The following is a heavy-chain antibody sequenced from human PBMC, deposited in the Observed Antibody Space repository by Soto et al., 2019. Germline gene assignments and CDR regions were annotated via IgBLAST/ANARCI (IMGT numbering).Heavy chain of an antibody. V-gene: IGHV1-69*13. CDR2: IIPIFGTA. CDR1: GGTFSSYA. Sequence: GASVKVSCKASGGTFSSYAISWVRQAPGQGLEWMGGIIPIFGTANYAQKFQGRVTITADESTSTAYMELSSLRSEDTAVYYCASRVRGTMVRGVIAHYYYYGMDVWGQGTTVTVSS. J-gene: IGHJ6*02. D-gene: IGHD3-10*01. CDR3: ASRVRGTMVRGVIAHYYYYGMDV.